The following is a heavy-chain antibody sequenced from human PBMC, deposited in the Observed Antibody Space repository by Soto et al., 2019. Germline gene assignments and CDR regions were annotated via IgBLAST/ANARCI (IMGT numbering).Heavy chain of an antibody. J-gene: IGHJ4*02. CDR3: ARGRDGYNSLDY. Sequence: GGSVRLSCAASGFTFSSYAMHWVRQAPGKGLEYVSTISSNGGSTYYADSVKGRFTISRDNSKNTLYLQMGSLRAEDMAVYYCARGRDGYNSLDYWGQGTLVTVSS. CDR2: ISSNGGST. V-gene: IGHV3-64*02. D-gene: IGHD5-12*01. CDR1: GFTFSSYA.